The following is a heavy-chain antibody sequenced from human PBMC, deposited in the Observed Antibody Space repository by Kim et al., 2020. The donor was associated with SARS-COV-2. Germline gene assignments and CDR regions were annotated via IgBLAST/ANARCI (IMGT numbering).Heavy chain of an antibody. CDR1: GFTFSSYG. Sequence: GGSLRLSCAASGFTFSSYGMHWVRQAPGKGLEWVAVISYDGSNKYYADSVKGRFTIYRDNSKNTLYLQMNSLRAEDTAVYYCAKDQMYYYDSSGYYGYYYYGMDVWGQGTTVTVSS. V-gene: IGHV3-30*18. J-gene: IGHJ6*02. CDR3: AKDQMYYYDSSGYYGYYYYGMDV. CDR2: ISYDGSNK. D-gene: IGHD3-22*01.